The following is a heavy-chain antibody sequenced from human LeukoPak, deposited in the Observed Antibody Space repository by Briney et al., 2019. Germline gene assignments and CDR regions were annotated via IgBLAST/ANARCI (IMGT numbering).Heavy chain of an antibody. CDR3: EIYTGYDSF. CDR2: MSPDSGYT. CDR1: GYTFTSYD. J-gene: IGHJ4*02. D-gene: IGHD5-12*01. Sequence: ASVKVSCKASGYTFTSYDITWVRQAPGQGLEWMGWMSPDSGYTGYAQTFQGRVTLTRNTSVSTAFMELSSLRSEDTAVYYCEIYTGYDSFWGQGTLVTVSS. V-gene: IGHV1-8*01.